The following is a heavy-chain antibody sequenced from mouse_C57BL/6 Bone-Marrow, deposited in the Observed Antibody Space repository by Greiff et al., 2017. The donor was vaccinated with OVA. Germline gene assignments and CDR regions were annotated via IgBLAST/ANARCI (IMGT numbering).Heavy chain of an antibody. Sequence: EVKVEESGAELVRPGASVKLSCTASGFNIKDDYMHWVKQRPEQGLEWIGWIDPENGDTEYASKFQGKATITADTSSNTAYLQLSSLTSEDTAVYYCTTGQLRLRGYYFDYWGQGTTLTVSS. CDR1: GFNIKDDY. CDR2: IDPENGDT. V-gene: IGHV14-4*01. D-gene: IGHD3-2*02. J-gene: IGHJ2*01. CDR3: TTGQLRLRGYYFDY.